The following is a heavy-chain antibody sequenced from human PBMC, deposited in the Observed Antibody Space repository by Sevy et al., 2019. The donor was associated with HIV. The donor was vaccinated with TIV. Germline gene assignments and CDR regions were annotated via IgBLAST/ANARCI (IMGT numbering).Heavy chain of an antibody. Sequence: GGSLRLSCAPSGISFSNAWMNWVRQAPGKGLEWVGRIKSKTDGGTTDYAAPVKGRFTISGDDSKNMVYLQMNSLKTEDTAVYYCTGINFDNWGQGTLVTVSS. CDR3: TGINFDN. V-gene: IGHV3-15*07. CDR2: IKSKTDGGTT. J-gene: IGHJ4*02. D-gene: IGHD2-15*01. CDR1: GISFSNAW.